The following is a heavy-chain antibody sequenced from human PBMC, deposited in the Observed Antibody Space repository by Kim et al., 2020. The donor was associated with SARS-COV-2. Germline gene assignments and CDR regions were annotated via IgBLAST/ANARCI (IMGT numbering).Heavy chain of an antibody. J-gene: IGHJ4*02. Sequence: GGSLRLSCAVSGIPFSNAWFNWVRQSPGKGLEWVGRIKSKTDGGTAGLAAPVKGRFAISRDDSKNTLSLLMNNVETDDSAVYYCTTVSMRWGQGTLVTVS. CDR2: IKSKTDGGTA. D-gene: IGHD2-2*01. CDR1: GIPFSNAW. V-gene: IGHV3-15*01. CDR3: TTVSMR.